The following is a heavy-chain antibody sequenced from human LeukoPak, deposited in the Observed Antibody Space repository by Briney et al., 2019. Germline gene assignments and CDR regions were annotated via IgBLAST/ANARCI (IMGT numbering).Heavy chain of an antibody. J-gene: IGHJ6*02. V-gene: IGHV4-31*11. CDR1: GGSFSGYY. CDR3: ARGTDYYGMDV. CDR2: IFNSGI. Sequence: SETLSLTCAVYGGSFSGYYWSWIRQHPGKGLEWIGYIFNSGIYYNPSLKSRVTTSVDTSENQFSLKLNSVTAADTAVYYCARGTDYYGMDVWGQGTAVTVSS.